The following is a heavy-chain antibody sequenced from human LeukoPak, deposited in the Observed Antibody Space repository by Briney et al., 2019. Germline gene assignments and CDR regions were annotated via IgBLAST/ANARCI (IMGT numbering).Heavy chain of an antibody. CDR1: GFTFSSYW. D-gene: IGHD2-15*01. V-gene: IGHV3-7*01. Sequence: PGGSLRLSCAASGFTFSSYWMSWVRQAPGKGLEWVANIKQDGSEKYYVDSVKGRFTISRHNAKNSLYLQMNSRRSEDTAVYYCARVLCSGGSCYSVLYYYMDVWGKGTTVTVSS. CDR3: ARVLCSGGSCYSVLYYYMDV. CDR2: IKQDGSEK. J-gene: IGHJ6*03.